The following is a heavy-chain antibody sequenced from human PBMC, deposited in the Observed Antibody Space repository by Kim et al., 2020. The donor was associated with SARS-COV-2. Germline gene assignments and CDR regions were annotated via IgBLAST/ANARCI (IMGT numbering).Heavy chain of an antibody. CDR3: AKDPAEFYGDYYPFDH. D-gene: IGHD4-17*01. CDR2: ISGGGGST. CDR1: GLTFSSYA. Sequence: GGSLRLSCAVSGLTFSSYAMSWVRQAPGKGLEWVSGISGGGGSTYYADSVKGRFTISRDNSKNTLYLQMNSLRAEDTAVYYCAKDPAEFYGDYYPFDHWGQGTLVTVSA. J-gene: IGHJ4*02. V-gene: IGHV3-23*01.